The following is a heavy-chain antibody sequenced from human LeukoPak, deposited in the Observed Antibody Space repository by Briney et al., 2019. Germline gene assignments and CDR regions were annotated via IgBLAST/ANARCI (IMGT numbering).Heavy chain of an antibody. CDR2: IYYRGNT. CDR3: ARVHGSSWYSGNLVGFDP. V-gene: IGHV4-39*02. CDR1: GDSISTETYY. J-gene: IGHJ5*02. Sequence: PSETLSLTCTVSGDSISTETYYWGWVRQPPGKGLEWIGSIYYRGNTYYNPSLKGRATISVDTSKNNFSLKLSSVTAADTAVYYCARVHGSSWYSGNLVGFDPWGQGTLVTVSS. D-gene: IGHD6-13*01.